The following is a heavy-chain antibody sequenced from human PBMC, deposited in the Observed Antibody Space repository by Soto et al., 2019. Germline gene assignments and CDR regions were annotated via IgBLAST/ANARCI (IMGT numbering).Heavy chain of an antibody. Sequence: SGPTLVNPTQTLTLTCTFSGTSLTTSGVGVGWIRQPPGKALEWLALIYWEDDKRYSPSLKSRLTITKDTSKNQVVLRMTNMDPVDTATYYCTHSPEYPVFDYWGQGTLVTVSS. CDR1: GTSLTTSGVG. CDR2: IYWEDDK. J-gene: IGHJ4*02. V-gene: IGHV2-5*02. CDR3: THSPEYPVFDY.